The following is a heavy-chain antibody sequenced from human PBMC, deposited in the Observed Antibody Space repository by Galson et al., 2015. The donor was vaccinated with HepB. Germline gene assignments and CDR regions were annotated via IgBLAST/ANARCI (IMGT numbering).Heavy chain of an antibody. CDR1: GFTFRHAW. V-gene: IGHV3-15*01. CDR2: IRNQADGATT. Sequence: SLRLSCTTSGFTFRHAWMSWVRQFPGKGLEWVGRIRNQADGATTDYGAPVKGRFAISRDDSKSMLYLEMNSLKTEDTAVYYCTTSRSLVVLFRDWGQGTLVSVSS. CDR3: TTSRSLVVLFRD. J-gene: IGHJ1*01. D-gene: IGHD2-2*01.